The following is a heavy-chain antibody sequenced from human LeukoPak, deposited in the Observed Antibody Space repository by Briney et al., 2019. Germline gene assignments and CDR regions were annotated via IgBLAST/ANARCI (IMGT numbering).Heavy chain of an antibody. V-gene: IGHV4-59*01. J-gene: IGHJ4*02. D-gene: IGHD6-13*01. CDR3: ASGPYPAAGTDHQFDY. CDR1: GASISSYY. Sequence: SETLSLTCTVSGASISSYYWSWIRQPPGKGLEWIAYVYHSGITHYNPSLKSRVTISVDTSKNQFSLKLTSVTAADTAVYYCASGPYPAAGTDHQFDYWGQGTLVTVFS. CDR2: VYHSGIT.